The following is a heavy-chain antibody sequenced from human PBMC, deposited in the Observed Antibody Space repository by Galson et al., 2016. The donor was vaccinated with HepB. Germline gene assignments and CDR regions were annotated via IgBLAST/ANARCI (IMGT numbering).Heavy chain of an antibody. CDR1: GGSVNSGSHY. Sequence: SETLSLTCTVSGGSVNSGSHYWSWIRQSPGKGLEWIGYIYSSGNTNYNSSLKSRVTISVDTSKNQFSLNLRSVNAADTAVYYCARNPEYSSSWYIFGYWGQGTLVTVSS. CDR3: ARNPEYSSSWYIFGY. D-gene: IGHD6-13*01. J-gene: IGHJ4*02. V-gene: IGHV4-61*01. CDR2: IYSSGNT.